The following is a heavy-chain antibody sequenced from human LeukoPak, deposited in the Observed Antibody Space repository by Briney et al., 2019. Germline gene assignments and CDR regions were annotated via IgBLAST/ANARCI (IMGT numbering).Heavy chain of an antibody. J-gene: IGHJ4*02. CDR1: GGSLSGYY. Sequence: SETLSLTCAVYGGSLSGYYWSWIRQPPGKGLEWIGEIKESEKTNYNPSLKSRVTISIDTSKNQFSLKLSSVTATDTAVYYCAREGLRNVHNPLGYWGQGTLVTVSS. D-gene: IGHD5-24*01. CDR2: IKESEKT. V-gene: IGHV4-34*01. CDR3: AREGLRNVHNPLGY.